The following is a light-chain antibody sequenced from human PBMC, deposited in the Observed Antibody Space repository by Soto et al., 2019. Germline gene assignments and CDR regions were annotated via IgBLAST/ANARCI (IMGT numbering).Light chain of an antibody. CDR3: QQYGSSPKT. J-gene: IGKJ4*01. CDR1: QSVSSSY. V-gene: IGKV3-20*01. CDR2: GAS. Sequence: EIVLTQSPGTLSLSPGERATLSCRASQSVSSSYLAWYQQKPGQAPRLLIYGASSRATGIPDRFSGSGSGTDFTLTISRLEHEGFAVYYCQQYGSSPKTFGGGTKVEIK.